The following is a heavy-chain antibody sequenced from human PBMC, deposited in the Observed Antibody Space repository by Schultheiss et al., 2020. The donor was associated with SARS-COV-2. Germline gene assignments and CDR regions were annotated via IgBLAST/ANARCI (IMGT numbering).Heavy chain of an antibody. Sequence: GGSLRLSCAASGFTFSNAWMSWVRQAPGKGLEWVANIKQDGSEKYYVDSVKGRFTISRDNAKNSLYLQMNSLRAEDTAVYYCARDKYCSSTSCYFAYYYYYGMDVWGQGTTVTVSS. J-gene: IGHJ6*02. V-gene: IGHV3-7*01. CDR2: IKQDGSEK. D-gene: IGHD2-2*01. CDR3: ARDKYCSSTSCYFAYYYYYGMDV. CDR1: GFTFSNAW.